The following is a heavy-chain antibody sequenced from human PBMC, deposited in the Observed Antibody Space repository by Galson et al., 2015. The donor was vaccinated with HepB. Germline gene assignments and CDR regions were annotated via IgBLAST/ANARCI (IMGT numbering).Heavy chain of an antibody. V-gene: IGHV4-59*01. Sequence: SETLSLTCTVSGGSISSYYWSWIRQPPGKGLEWIGYIYYSGSTNYNPSLKSRVTISVDTSKNQFSLKLSSVTAADTAVYYCARREPAATHFDYWGQGTLVTVSS. CDR1: GGSISSYY. CDR3: ARREPAATHFDY. D-gene: IGHD2-2*01. J-gene: IGHJ4*02. CDR2: IYYSGST.